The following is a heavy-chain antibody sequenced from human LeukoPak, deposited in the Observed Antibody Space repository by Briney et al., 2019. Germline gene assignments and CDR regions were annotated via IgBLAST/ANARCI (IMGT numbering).Heavy chain of an antibody. Sequence: SETLSLTCSVSGGSISSSSYYWGWIRQPPGKGLEWIGSIYYTGSTYYNPSLKSRVTISVDTSKNQFSLKLSSVTAADTAVYYCARQGIYGSGWYVGYYFDYWGQGTLVTVSS. J-gene: IGHJ4*02. CDR2: IYYTGST. V-gene: IGHV4-39*01. D-gene: IGHD6-19*01. CDR3: ARQGIYGSGWYVGYYFDY. CDR1: GGSISSSSYY.